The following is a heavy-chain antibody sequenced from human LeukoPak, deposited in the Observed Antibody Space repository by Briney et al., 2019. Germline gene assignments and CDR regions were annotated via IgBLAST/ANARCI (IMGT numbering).Heavy chain of an antibody. Sequence: GGSLRLSCAASGFTFSNFAMSWVRQAPGKGLEWVSAITGSGATTYYADSVKGRFTISRDNSKNTLYLQMDSLRAEDTAVYYCAKDRVGATLYFDYWGQGTLVTVSS. V-gene: IGHV3-23*01. D-gene: IGHD1-26*01. CDR2: ITGSGATT. CDR3: AKDRVGATLYFDY. CDR1: GFTFSNFA. J-gene: IGHJ4*02.